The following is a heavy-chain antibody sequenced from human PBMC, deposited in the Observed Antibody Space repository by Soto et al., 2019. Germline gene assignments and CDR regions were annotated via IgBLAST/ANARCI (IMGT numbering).Heavy chain of an antibody. D-gene: IGHD2-8*01. CDR3: AKSRADIVLMVYALDAFDI. J-gene: IGHJ3*02. CDR2: ISGSGGST. V-gene: IGHV3-23*01. CDR1: GFTFSSYA. Sequence: GGSLRLSCAASGFTFSSYAMSWVRQAPGKGLEWVSAISGSGGSTYYADSVKGRFTISRDNSKNTLYLQMNSLRAEDTAVYYCAKSRADIVLMVYALDAFDIWGQGTMVTVSS.